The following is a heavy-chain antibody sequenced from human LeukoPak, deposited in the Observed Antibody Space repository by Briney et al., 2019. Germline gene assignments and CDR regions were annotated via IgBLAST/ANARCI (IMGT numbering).Heavy chain of an antibody. D-gene: IGHD3-10*01. CDR2: INHSGST. CDR3: ARVRGVIIRKPFDP. J-gene: IGHJ5*02. V-gene: IGHV4-34*01. Sequence: SETLSLTCAVYGGSFSVYYWSCIRHPPGKGLEGIREINHSGSTNYNPSLKSRVTISVDTSKSQFSLKLSSVNAADTAVYYCARVRGVIIRKPFDPWGQGTLVTVSS. CDR1: GGSFSVYY.